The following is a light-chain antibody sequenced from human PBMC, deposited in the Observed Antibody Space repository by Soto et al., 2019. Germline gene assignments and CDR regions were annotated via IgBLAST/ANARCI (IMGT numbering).Light chain of an antibody. CDR2: GNH. CDR3: QSYDSSLSGSWV. Sequence: QSVLTQPPSVSGAPGQGVTISCTGGSSNIGAGYDVHWYQHLPGTSPKLLIYGNHNRPSGVPDRFSGSKSGTSASLAITDLQAEDEAEYYCQSYDSSLSGSWVFGGGTKLTVL. J-gene: IGLJ3*02. V-gene: IGLV1-40*01. CDR1: SSNIGAGYD.